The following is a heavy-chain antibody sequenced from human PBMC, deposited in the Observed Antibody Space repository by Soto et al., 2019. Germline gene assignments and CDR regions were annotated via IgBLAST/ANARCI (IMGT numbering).Heavy chain of an antibody. Sequence: QVQLVQSGAEVKKPGSSVKVSCKASGDVFRSYGINWVRQAPGQGLEWMGGIIPISGTTNYAQEFQGRVAITADESTDTVYMELSRLRSEDTAVYFCARVRCFNGLCHTADYGMDVWGQGTTVTVSS. CDR1: GDVFRSYG. CDR2: IIPISGTT. CDR3: ARVRCFNGLCHTADYGMDV. V-gene: IGHV1-69*01. D-gene: IGHD2-8*01. J-gene: IGHJ6*02.